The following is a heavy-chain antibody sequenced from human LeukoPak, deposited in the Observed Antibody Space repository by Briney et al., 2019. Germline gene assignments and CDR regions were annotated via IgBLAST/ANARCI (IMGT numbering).Heavy chain of an antibody. CDR1: GYTFTSYD. Sequence: GASVKVSCKASGYTFTSYDINWVRQATGQGLEWMGWMIPNSGNTGYAQKFQGRVTMTRNTSISTAYMELSSLRSEDTAVYYCVSSVAAGGILYYYYGMDVWGQGTTVTVSS. D-gene: IGHD6-13*01. J-gene: IGHJ6*02. V-gene: IGHV1-8*01. CDR3: VSSVAAGGILYYYYGMDV. CDR2: MIPNSGNT.